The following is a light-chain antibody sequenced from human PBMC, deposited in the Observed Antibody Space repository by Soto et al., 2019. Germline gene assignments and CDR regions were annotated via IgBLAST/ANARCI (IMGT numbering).Light chain of an antibody. J-gene: IGLJ2*01. CDR1: SSNIGINT. CDR2: SNN. Sequence: QSVLTQPPSASGTPGQRVTISCSGSSSNIGINTVNWYQQLPGTAPKLLIYSNNQRPSGVPDRFSGSKSGTSASLAISGLQSEDEAHYYCAAWDDSLNGHVVFGGGTQLTVL. CDR3: AAWDDSLNGHVV. V-gene: IGLV1-44*01.